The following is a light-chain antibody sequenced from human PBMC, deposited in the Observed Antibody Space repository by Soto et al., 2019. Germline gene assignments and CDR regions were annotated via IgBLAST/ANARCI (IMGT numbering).Light chain of an antibody. CDR2: EPG. J-gene: IGLJ2*01. CDR3: LAYGRGGTLL. CDR1: STDVGGHHY. Sequence: QSVLTQPASVSGSPGQSITISCTGTSTDVGGHHYVSWYQQHPGKAPKLVIYEPGNRPSNVSARFSGSKRGNTASLTISGLQAEDDADYYCLAYGRGGTLLFGGGTKLTVL. V-gene: IGLV2-14*03.